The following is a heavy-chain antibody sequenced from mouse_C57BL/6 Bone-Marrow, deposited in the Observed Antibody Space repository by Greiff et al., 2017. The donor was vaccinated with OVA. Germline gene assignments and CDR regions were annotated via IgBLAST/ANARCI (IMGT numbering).Heavy chain of an antibody. J-gene: IGHJ2*01. CDR2: IYPGSGST. D-gene: IGHD1-1*01. Sequence: QVHVKQPGAELVKPGASVKMSCKASGYTFTSYWITWVKQRPGQGLEWIGDIYPGSGSTNYNEKFKSKATLTVDTSSSTAYMQLSSLTSEDSAVYYCARKPTTGNYWGQGTTLTVSS. CDR3: ARKPTTGNY. CDR1: GYTFTSYW. V-gene: IGHV1-55*01.